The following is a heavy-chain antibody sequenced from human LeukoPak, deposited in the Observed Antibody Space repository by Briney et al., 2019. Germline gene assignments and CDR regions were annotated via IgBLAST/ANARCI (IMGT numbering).Heavy chain of an antibody. D-gene: IGHD5-24*01. CDR1: GFTFSSYW. CDR2: INSDGSST. J-gene: IGHJ4*02. CDR3: AREDGSGGLDY. V-gene: IGHV3-74*01. Sequence: GGSLRLSCAASGFTFSSYWVHWVRQAPGKGLVWVSRINSDGSSTSYADSVKGRFTISRDNAKNTLYLQMNSLRAEDTAVYYCAREDGSGGLDYWGQGTLVTVSS.